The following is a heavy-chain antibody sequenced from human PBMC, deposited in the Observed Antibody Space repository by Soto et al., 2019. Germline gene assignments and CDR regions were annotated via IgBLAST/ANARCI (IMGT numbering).Heavy chain of an antibody. J-gene: IGHJ2*01. CDR2: IWYDGSHE. D-gene: IGHD5-12*01. Sequence: QVQLVESGGGVVQPGRSLRLSCAASGFTFINSGMHWVRQAPGKRLEWVAVIWYDGSHEFYADSVKGRFTISRDNSKNTLYLQMDSLRSEDTAVYYCASEGGYSGYDDWYFDIWGRGTLVTVSS. V-gene: IGHV3-33*01. CDR3: ASEGGYSGYDDWYFDI. CDR1: GFTFINSG.